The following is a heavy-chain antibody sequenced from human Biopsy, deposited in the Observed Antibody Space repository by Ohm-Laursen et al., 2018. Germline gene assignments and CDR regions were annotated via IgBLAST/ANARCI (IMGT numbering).Heavy chain of an antibody. CDR2: ISNSGNT. CDR1: GDSINSSY. D-gene: IGHD3-22*01. J-gene: IGHJ6*02. CDR3: VRGVDYYDPYHYYALDV. V-gene: IGHV4-59*12. Sequence: SDTLSLTCTVSGDSINSSYWSWIRQPPGKGLEWIGFISNSGNTNYNPSPKSRVTISVYTSKNQISLKVRSVTAADTAVYYCVRGVDYYDPYHYYALDVWGQGTTVTVSS.